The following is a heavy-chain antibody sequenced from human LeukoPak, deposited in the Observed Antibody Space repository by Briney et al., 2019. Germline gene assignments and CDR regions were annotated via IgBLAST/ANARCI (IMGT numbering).Heavy chain of an antibody. V-gene: IGHV1-18*01. CDR2: ISAYNGNT. CDR3: AVSVGATRRSSYGMDV. Sequence: ASVKVSCKASGYTFTSYGISWVRQAPGQGLEWMGWISAYNGNTNYAQKLQGRVTTTTDTSTSTAYMELRSLRSDDTAVYYCAVSVGATRRSSYGMDVWGQGTTVTVSS. D-gene: IGHD1-26*01. CDR1: GYTFTSYG. J-gene: IGHJ6*02.